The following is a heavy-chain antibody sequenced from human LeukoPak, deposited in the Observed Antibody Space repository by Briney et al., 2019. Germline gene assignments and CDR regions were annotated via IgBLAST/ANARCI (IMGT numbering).Heavy chain of an antibody. CDR3: ARDPSRYDLDY. CDR2: IKQDGVDK. CDR1: GFTFSRSY. J-gene: IGHJ4*02. Sequence: PGGSLRLSCAASGFTFSRSYMNWVRQAPGKGLEWVATIKQDGVDKYYVDSVKGRFTISRDTAKNSLYLQMNSLRAEDTAVYYCARDPSRYDLDYWGQGTLVTVSS. V-gene: IGHV3-7*01. D-gene: IGHD5-12*01.